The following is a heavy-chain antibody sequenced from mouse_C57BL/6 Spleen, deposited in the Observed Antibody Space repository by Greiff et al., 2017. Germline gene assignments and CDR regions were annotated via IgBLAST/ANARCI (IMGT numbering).Heavy chain of an antibody. CDR1: GFNIKDDY. CDR2: IDPENGDT. V-gene: IGHV14-4*01. CDR3: TTVSLMDY. Sequence: VQLQQSGAELVRPGASVKLSCTASGFNIKDDYMHWVKQRPEQGLEWIGWIDPENGDTEYASKFQGKATITADTSSNTAYLQLSSLTSEDTAVYYCTTVSLMDYWGQGTSVTVSS. J-gene: IGHJ4*01.